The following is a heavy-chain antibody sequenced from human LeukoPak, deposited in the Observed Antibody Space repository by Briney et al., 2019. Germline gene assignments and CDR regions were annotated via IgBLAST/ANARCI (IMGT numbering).Heavy chain of an antibody. CDR1: GYTFTSYG. CDR2: ISAYNGNT. J-gene: IGHJ4*02. CDR3: ARGPRTYYYDSSGYTPGGY. V-gene: IGHV1-18*01. D-gene: IGHD3-22*01. Sequence: GASVKVSCKASGYTFTSYGISWVRQAPGQGLEWRGGISAYNGNTNYAQKLQGRVTMTTDTSTSTAYMELRSLRSDDTAVYYCARGPRTYYYDSSGYTPGGYWGQGTLVTVSS.